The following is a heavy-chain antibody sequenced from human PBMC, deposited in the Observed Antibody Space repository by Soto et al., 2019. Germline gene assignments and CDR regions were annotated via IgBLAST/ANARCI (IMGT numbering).Heavy chain of an antibody. CDR1: GYRFSTYW. D-gene: IGHD3-16*01. Sequence: HGESLKISCKGSGYRFSTYWIGWVRQMPGKGLEWMGRIYPGDSDTRYSPSFQGQVTMSADRSISTAYLQLGRLKASDTAMYYCARYVDTLEYNGMDVWGQGTSVTVSS. J-gene: IGHJ6*02. V-gene: IGHV5-51*01. CDR2: IYPGDSDT. CDR3: ARYVDTLEYNGMDV.